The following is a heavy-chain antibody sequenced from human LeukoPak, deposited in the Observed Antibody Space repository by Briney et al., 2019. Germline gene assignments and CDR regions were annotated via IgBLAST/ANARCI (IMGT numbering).Heavy chain of an antibody. J-gene: IGHJ4*02. V-gene: IGHV3-21*01. CDR2: ISSSSSYI. Sequence: PGGSLRLSCAASGFTFSSYSMNWVRQAPGKGLEWVSSISSSSSYIYYAGSVKGRFTISRDNAKNSLYLQMNSLRAEDTAVYYCARVVTAFYFDYWGQGTLVTVSS. CDR1: GFTFSSYS. CDR3: ARVVTAFYFDY. D-gene: IGHD5-18*01.